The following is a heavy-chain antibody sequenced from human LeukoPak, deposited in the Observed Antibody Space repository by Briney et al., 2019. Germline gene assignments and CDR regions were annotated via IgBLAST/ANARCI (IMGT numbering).Heavy chain of an antibody. CDR2: IYTDGST. V-gene: IGHV3-53*01. CDR1: GFTVSSNY. J-gene: IGHJ4*02. Sequence: GGSLRLSCAASGFTVSSNYMSWVRQAPWKGLEWVSVIYTDGSTYYADSVKGRFTISRDNSMNTLYLQMNSLRAEDTAVYYCARTPGIAVAGTGYFDYWGQGTLVTVSS. D-gene: IGHD6-19*01. CDR3: ARTPGIAVAGTGYFDY.